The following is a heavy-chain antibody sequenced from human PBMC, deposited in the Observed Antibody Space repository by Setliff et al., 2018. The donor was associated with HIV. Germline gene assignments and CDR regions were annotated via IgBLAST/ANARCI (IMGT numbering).Heavy chain of an antibody. D-gene: IGHD2-2*01. Sequence: HPGGSLRLSCAASGFTFSDYSMNWVRQAPGKGLEWVSFIGGRFDTYYADSVKGRFTISRDNAKKSLYLQMNSLGAEDTAVYYCARGRRVSSSYYYYYYMDVWGKGTTVTVSS. CDR3: ARGRRVSSSYYYYYYMDV. CDR1: GFTFSDYS. CDR2: IGGRFDT. V-gene: IGHV3-48*01. J-gene: IGHJ6*03.